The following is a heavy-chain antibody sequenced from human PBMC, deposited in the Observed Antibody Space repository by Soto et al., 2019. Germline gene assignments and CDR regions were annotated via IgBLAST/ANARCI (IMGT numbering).Heavy chain of an antibody. D-gene: IGHD4-4*01. CDR2: LSYDGSSQ. CDR1: EFTFSYYA. J-gene: IGHJ6*02. V-gene: IGHV3-30-3*01. CDR3: ARGYSKYGMGSIDV. Sequence: QVQLVESGGGVVQPGRSLTLSCAASEFTFSYYAMHWVRQAPGKGLEWVAILSYDGSSQYYADSVKGRFTISRDNSKNTLYLQMNSLSAGDTAVYYWARGYSKYGMGSIDVWGQGTTVTVSS.